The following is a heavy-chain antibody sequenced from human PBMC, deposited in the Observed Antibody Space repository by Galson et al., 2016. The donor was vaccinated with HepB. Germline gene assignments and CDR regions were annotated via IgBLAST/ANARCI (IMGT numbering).Heavy chain of an antibody. CDR3: ARDGGLGTPFDC. D-gene: IGHD1-7*01. J-gene: IGHJ4*02. CDR2: IRND. V-gene: IGHV3-74*01. CDR1: GFTFSSYW. Sequence: SLRLSCAASGFTFSSYWIHWVRQAPGKGLEWVSRIRNDETTSVIARFTISRDNANNTLYLEMNSLRAEDTAVYYCARDGGLGTPFDCWGQGTLVTVSS.